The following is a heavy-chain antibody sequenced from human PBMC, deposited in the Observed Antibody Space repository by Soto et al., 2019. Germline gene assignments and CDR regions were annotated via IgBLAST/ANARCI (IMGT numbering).Heavy chain of an antibody. CDR1: GYTFTSYA. CDR2: INAGNGNT. D-gene: IGHD3-16*01. J-gene: IGHJ4*02. Sequence: GLSVKVSCKASGYTFTSYAMHWVRQAPGQRLEWMGWINAGNGNTKYSQKFQGRVTITRDTSASTAYMELSSLRSEDTAVCYCANALGLYYFDYWGQGTLVTVSS. V-gene: IGHV1-3*01. CDR3: ANALGLYYFDY.